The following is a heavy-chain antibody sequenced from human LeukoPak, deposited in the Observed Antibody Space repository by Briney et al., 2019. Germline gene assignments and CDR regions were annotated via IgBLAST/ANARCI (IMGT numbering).Heavy chain of an antibody. Sequence: SETLSLTCTVSGGSISSGGYYWSWIRQHPGKGLEWIGYIYYRGSTCYNPSLKSRVTISVDTSKNQFSLKLSSVTAADTAVYYCARRPNSWNWFDPWGQGTLVTVSS. D-gene: IGHD2-15*01. CDR3: ARRPNSWNWFDP. J-gene: IGHJ5*02. CDR2: IYYRGST. V-gene: IGHV4-31*03. CDR1: GGSISSGGYY.